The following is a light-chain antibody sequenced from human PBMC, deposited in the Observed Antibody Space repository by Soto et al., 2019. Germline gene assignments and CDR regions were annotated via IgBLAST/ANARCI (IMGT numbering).Light chain of an antibody. CDR3: SSYTSFKTLV. V-gene: IGLV2-14*01. Sequence: QSALTQPASVSESPGQSITISCTGSSSDVGGYKDVSWYQQHPCKAPKLLIYDVPNRPSGGSNRFSGSKSGYTASLTISGLHSEDEADYYCSSYTSFKTLVFGTGTKLTV. CDR2: DVP. J-gene: IGLJ1*01. CDR1: SSDVGGYKD.